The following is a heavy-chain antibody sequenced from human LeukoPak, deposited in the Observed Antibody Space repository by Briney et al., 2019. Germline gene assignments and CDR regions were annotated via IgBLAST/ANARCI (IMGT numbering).Heavy chain of an antibody. CDR3: ARDVVGATGGPFDI. D-gene: IGHD1-26*01. V-gene: IGHV1-46*01. CDR1: GYTFTSNY. Sequence: GASVKVSCKASGYTFTSNYMHWVRQAPGQGLEWMGVIAPSSGTTSYAQKFQGRVTMTRDTSTSTLYMELSSLTSEDTAVYYCARDVVGATGGPFDIWGQGTMVTVSS. J-gene: IGHJ3*02. CDR2: IAPSSGTT.